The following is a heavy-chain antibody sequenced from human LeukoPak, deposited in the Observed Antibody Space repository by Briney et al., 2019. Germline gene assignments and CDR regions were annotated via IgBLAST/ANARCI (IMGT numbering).Heavy chain of an antibody. CDR2: IKQDGSEK. Sequence: KTGGSLRLSCAASGFTFSSYWMSWVRQAPGKGLEWVANIKQDGSEKYYVDSVKGRFTISSDNAKNSLYLQMNSQRAEDTAVYYCAIIVGANTFDYWGQGTLVTVSS. CDR1: GFTFSSYW. CDR3: AIIVGANTFDY. V-gene: IGHV3-7*01. D-gene: IGHD1-26*01. J-gene: IGHJ4*02.